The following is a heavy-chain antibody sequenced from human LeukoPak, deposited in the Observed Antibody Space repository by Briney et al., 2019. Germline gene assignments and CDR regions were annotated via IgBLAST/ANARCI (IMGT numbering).Heavy chain of an antibody. CDR2: INHSGST. Sequence: SETLSLTCTVSGYSISSGYYWSWIRQPPGKGLEWIGEINHSGSTNYNPSLKSRVTISVDTSKNQFSLKLSSVTAADTAVYYCARDRYYYDSSGYYQLDYWGQGTLVTVSS. CDR1: GYSISSGYY. J-gene: IGHJ4*02. V-gene: IGHV4-38-2*02. CDR3: ARDRYYYDSSGYYQLDY. D-gene: IGHD3-22*01.